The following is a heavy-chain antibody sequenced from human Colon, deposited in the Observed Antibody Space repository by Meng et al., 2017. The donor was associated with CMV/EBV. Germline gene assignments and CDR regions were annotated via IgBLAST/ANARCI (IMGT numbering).Heavy chain of an antibody. CDR3: AKDGRYCSRASCYTPPGYFYGMDV. CDR1: GFTFSSSA. Sequence: GESLKISCAASGFTFSSSAMTWVRQAPGKGLEWVAFISGSGSSTDYADSVKGRFTISRDNSKNMLHLQMDNLRAEDTAVYYCAKDGRYCSRASCYTPPGYFYGMDVWGQGTTVTVSS. D-gene: IGHD2-2*02. CDR2: ISGSGSST. J-gene: IGHJ6*02. V-gene: IGHV3-23*01.